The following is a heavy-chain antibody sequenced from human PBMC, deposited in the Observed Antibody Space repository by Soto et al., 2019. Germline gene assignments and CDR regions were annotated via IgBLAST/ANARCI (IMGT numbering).Heavy chain of an antibody. CDR2: IIPSFGIS. Sequence: QVQLVQSGAEVKKPGSSVKVSCKASGGTFSSHGIFWMRQAPGQGLEWMGGIIPSFGISNYAQRFQGRVTMTADESTSPADMELSRLRSDDTAVYYCASSAVYLSSGHYYFDYWGQGTLVSVSS. J-gene: IGHJ4*02. V-gene: IGHV1-69*01. CDR1: GGTFSSHG. D-gene: IGHD6-19*01. CDR3: ASSAVYLSSGHYYFDY.